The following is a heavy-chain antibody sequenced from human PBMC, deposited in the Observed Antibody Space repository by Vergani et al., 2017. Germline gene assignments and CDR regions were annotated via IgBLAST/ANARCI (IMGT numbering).Heavy chain of an antibody. Sequence: EVQLVESGGGLVKPGGSLSLSCAAPGFTVSSNYMSWVRRAPGKGVEWVSGIYSGGSTYYADSVKGRFTISIDNAKNTLYLQMNSLRAEDTAVYYCARSYSRDYFDYWGQGTLVTVSS. D-gene: IGHD2-15*01. J-gene: IGHJ4*02. CDR3: ARSYSRDYFDY. V-gene: IGHV3-66*01. CDR2: IYSGGST. CDR1: GFTVSSNY.